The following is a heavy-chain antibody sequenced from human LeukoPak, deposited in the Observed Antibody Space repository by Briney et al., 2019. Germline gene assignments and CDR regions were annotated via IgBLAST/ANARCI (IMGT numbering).Heavy chain of an antibody. J-gene: IGHJ4*02. CDR1: GGSIISGGYS. V-gene: IGHV4-30-2*01. D-gene: IGHD6-6*01. Sequence: PSETLSLTCAVSGGSIISGGYSWSWIRQPPGEGLEWIGYIYHSGSTYYNPSLKSRVTMSLDRSKNQFSLKVSSVTAADTAVYYCARLGLGSSRDYWGQGTLVTVSS. CDR2: IYHSGST. CDR3: ARLGLGSSRDY.